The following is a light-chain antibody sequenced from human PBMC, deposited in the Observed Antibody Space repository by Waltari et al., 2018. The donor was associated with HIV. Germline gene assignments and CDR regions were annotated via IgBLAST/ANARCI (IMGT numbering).Light chain of an antibody. CDR2: GAS. CDR1: QSVTSN. CDR3: QQYNNWPPT. J-gene: IGKJ1*01. Sequence: EIVMTQSPATLSVSPGERATLSCRASQSVTSNLAWYQQKPGQAPRLLIYGASTRATGIPARFSGGGSGTEFTLNIRSLQSEDFAVYYCQQYNNWPPTFGQGTKVEIK. V-gene: IGKV3-15*01.